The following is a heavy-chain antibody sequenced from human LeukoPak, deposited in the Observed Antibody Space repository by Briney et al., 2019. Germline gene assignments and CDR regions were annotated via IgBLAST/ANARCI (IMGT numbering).Heavy chain of an antibody. Sequence: ASXKVSCKTSGYIFTSYGISWVRQAPGQGLEWMGWISGYNGNTNYAQKFQDRVTMNTDTSTSTAYMELRSLRFDDTAVYYCARPRAAGSFDMWGQGTMVTVSS. J-gene: IGHJ3*02. CDR2: ISGYNGNT. CDR3: ARPRAAGSFDM. V-gene: IGHV1-18*01. CDR1: GYIFTSYG. D-gene: IGHD6-25*01.